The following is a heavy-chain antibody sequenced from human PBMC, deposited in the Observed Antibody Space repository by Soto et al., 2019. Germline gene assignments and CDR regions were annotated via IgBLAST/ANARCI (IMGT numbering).Heavy chain of an antibody. Sequence: GASVKVSCKASGGTFSSYTISWVRQAPGQGLEWMGRIIPILGIANYAQKFQGRVTITADKSTSTAYMELSSLRSEDTAVYYCASSAVGAYYYFDYWGQGTLVTVSS. CDR2: IIPILGIA. CDR3: ASSAVGAYYYFDY. D-gene: IGHD1-26*01. CDR1: GGTFSSYT. J-gene: IGHJ4*02. V-gene: IGHV1-69*02.